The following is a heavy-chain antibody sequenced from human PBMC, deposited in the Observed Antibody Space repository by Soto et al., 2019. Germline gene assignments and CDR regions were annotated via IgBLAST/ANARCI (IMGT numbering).Heavy chain of an antibody. Sequence: QVQLVESGGGVVQPGRSLRLSCAASGFTFSSYGMHWVRQAPGKGLEWVAVISYDGSNKYYADSVKGRFTISRDNSKNTLYLEMNSLRAEDTAVYYCAKDRLLWFGDQSTKDQYYYYGMDVWGQGTTVTVSS. D-gene: IGHD3-10*01. CDR1: GFTFSSYG. CDR2: ISYDGSNK. CDR3: AKDRLLWFGDQSTKDQYYYYGMDV. J-gene: IGHJ6*02. V-gene: IGHV3-30*18.